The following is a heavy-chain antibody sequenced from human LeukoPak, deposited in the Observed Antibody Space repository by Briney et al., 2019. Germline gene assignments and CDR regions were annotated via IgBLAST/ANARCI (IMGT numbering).Heavy chain of an antibody. CDR1: GYTFTNYY. J-gene: IGHJ6*03. V-gene: IGHV1-46*01. CDR2: INPSGGST. Sequence: ASVKVSCKASGYTFTNYYMHWVRQAPGQGLEWMGIINPSGGSTIYAQNFQGRVTVTRDMSTSTVYMELSSLRSEDTAVYYCARQASSGWPYYYYMDVWGKGTTVIVSS. D-gene: IGHD6-19*01. CDR3: ARQASSGWPYYYYMDV.